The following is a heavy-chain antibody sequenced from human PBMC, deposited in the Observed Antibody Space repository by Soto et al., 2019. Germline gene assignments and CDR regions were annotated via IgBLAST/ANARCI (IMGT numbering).Heavy chain of an antibody. CDR3: ARGRSAVAGLYFDY. V-gene: IGHV1-18*01. Sequence: ASVKVSCKASGYTFTSYCISWVLQAPGQGLEWMGWISAYNGNTNYAQKLQGRVTMTTDTSTSTAYMELRSLRSDDTAVYYCARGRSAVAGLYFDYWGQGTLVTVSS. J-gene: IGHJ4*02. CDR1: GYTFTSYC. D-gene: IGHD6-19*01. CDR2: ISAYNGNT.